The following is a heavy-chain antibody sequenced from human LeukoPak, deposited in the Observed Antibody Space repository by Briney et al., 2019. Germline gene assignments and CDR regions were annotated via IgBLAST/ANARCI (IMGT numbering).Heavy chain of an antibody. V-gene: IGHV1-2*06. CDR1: GYTFTGYY. CDR3: ARGGYSSSLDY. Sequence: GASVKVSCKASGYTFTGYYMHWVRQAPGQGLEWMGRINPNSGGTNYAQKFQGRVTMTRNTSISTAYMELSSLRSEDTAVYYCARGGYSSSLDYWGQGTLVTVSS. CDR2: INPNSGGT. D-gene: IGHD6-13*01. J-gene: IGHJ4*02.